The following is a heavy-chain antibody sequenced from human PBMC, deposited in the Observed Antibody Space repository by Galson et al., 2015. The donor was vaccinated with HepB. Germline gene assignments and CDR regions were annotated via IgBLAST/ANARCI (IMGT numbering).Heavy chain of an antibody. CDR3: GRDRFPDIVMSSYEYWFDL. CDR1: GFTFSSYS. Sequence: SLRLSCAASGFTFSSYSMNWVRQAPGKGLEWVSSIDSTTSYTYQADSVRGRFTISRDNAKDSLYLQMNNLRAEDMAIYYCGRDRFPDIVMSSYEYWFDLWGQGTLVTVSS. D-gene: IGHD5-12*01. CDR2: IDSTTSYT. V-gene: IGHV3-21*01. J-gene: IGHJ5*02.